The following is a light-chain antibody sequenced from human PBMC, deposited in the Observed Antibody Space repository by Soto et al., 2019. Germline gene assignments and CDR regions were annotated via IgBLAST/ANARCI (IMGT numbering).Light chain of an antibody. Sequence: ESVLTQSPGTLSLSPGESATLSCRASQSVSSSYLAWYQQKPGQAPRLLIYGASSRATGIPDRFSGSGSGTDFTLTISRLEPEDFAVYYCQQYGSSPLLTFGGGTKVDIK. CDR3: QQYGSSPLLT. V-gene: IGKV3-20*01. J-gene: IGKJ4*01. CDR2: GAS. CDR1: QSVSSSY.